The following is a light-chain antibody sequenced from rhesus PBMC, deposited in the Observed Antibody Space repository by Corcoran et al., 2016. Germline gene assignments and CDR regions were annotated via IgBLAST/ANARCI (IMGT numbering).Light chain of an antibody. V-gene: IGKV3-24*04. CDR2: DAS. J-gene: IGKJ4*01. CDR3: LESNNWPLT. CDR1: QNISSY. Sequence: VMTQSPATLALSPGERATLSCRVSQNISSYLAWYQQKPGQAPRLLIYDASSRATGIPDRFSGSGSGTEFSLPVSSLEPEDVGDYFCLESNNWPLTFSEGTKVEIK.